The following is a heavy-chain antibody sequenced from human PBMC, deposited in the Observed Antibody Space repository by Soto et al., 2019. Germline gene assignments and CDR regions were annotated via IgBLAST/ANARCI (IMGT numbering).Heavy chain of an antibody. J-gene: IGHJ6*02. CDR2: IPQDGSDG. CDR3: ARDHLILPAHDFCYRSDV. D-gene: IGHD2-21*02. Sequence: DVQLKESGGGLVQPGQSLRLSCEVSGFTLSMYSMTWVRQAPGKGLEWVAKIPQDGSDGHYLDSVKGRFTISRDNAKYSVYLQMNSLRADDTAVYYCARDHLILPAHDFCYRSDVWGQGDKVTASS. CDR1: GFTLSMYS. V-gene: IGHV3-7*03.